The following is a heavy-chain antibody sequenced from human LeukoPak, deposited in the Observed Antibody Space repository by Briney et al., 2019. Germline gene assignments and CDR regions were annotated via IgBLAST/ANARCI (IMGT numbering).Heavy chain of an antibody. J-gene: IGHJ3*02. Sequence: ASVKVSCKASGYTFTSYAMHWVRQAPGQRLEWMGWINAGNGNTKYAQKLQGRVTMTTDTSTSTAYMELRSLRSDDTAVYYCAEWGDAFDIWGQGTMVTVSS. V-gene: IGHV1-3*01. D-gene: IGHD1-26*01. CDR3: AEWGDAFDI. CDR1: GYTFTSYA. CDR2: INAGNGNT.